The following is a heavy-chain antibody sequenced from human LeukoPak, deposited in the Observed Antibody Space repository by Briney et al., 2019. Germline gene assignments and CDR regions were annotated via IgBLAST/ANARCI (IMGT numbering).Heavy chain of an antibody. J-gene: IGHJ5*02. Sequence: SVKVSCKASGGTFSSYAISWVRQAPGQGLEWMGGIIPISGTANYAQKFQGRVTITADESTSTAYMELSSLRSEDTAVYYCARGSDYYDSLRFDPWGQGTLVTVSS. CDR1: GGTFSSYA. D-gene: IGHD3-22*01. V-gene: IGHV1-69*13. CDR3: ARGSDYYDSLRFDP. CDR2: IIPISGTA.